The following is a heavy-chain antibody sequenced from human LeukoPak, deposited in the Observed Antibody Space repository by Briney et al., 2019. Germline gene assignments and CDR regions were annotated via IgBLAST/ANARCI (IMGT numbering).Heavy chain of an antibody. D-gene: IGHD5-12*01. Sequence: GGSLRLSCVGSGFSLSGYWMSWVRQAPGKGLEWVARLPADGSEKHYVGSVKGRFTISGDNAKNSLYLQMNSLRVDDTAVYYCARGGYSFDYLGQGTLVTVSS. CDR2: LPADGSEK. CDR3: ARGGYSFDY. V-gene: IGHV3-7*01. CDR1: GFSLSGYW. J-gene: IGHJ4*02.